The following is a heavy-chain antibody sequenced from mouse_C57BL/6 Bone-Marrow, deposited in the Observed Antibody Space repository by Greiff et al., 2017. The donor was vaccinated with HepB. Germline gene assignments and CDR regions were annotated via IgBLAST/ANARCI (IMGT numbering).Heavy chain of an antibody. CDR3: ARPYGSSYDD. V-gene: IGHV1-59*01. CDR1: GYTFTSYW. Sequence: VQLQQPGAELVRPGTSVQLSCKASGYTFTSYWLHWVKQRPGQGLEWIGVIDPSDSYTNYNQKFKGKATLTVDTSSSTAYMQRSSLTSENSAVYYWARPYGSSYDDWGQGTLVTVSA. J-gene: IGHJ3*01. D-gene: IGHD1-1*01. CDR2: IDPSDSYT.